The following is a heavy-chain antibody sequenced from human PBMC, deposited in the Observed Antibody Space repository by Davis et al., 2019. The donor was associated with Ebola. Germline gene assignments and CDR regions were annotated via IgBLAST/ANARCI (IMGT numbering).Heavy chain of an antibody. V-gene: IGHV1-69*04. D-gene: IGHD1-14*01. CDR1: GGTFSSYA. J-gene: IGHJ6*02. CDR2: IIPILGIA. CDR3: ARVREPHYDYYGMDV. Sequence: AASVKVSCKASGGTFSSYAISWVRQAPGQGLEWMGRIIPILGIANYAQKFQGRVTITADKSTGTAYMELSSLRSEDTAVYYCARVREPHYDYYGMDVWGQGTTVTVSS.